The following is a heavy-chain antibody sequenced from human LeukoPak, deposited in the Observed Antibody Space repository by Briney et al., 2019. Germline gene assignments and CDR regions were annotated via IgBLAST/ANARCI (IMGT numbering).Heavy chain of an antibody. CDR2: IYYSGST. D-gene: IGHD2-15*01. CDR3: ARGGYCSGGSCYVLRYYYYYGMDV. V-gene: IGHV4-31*03. J-gene: IGHJ6*02. CDR1: GGSISSGGYY. Sequence: SETLSLTCTVSGGSISSGGYYWSWIRQHPGKGLEWIGYIYYSGSTYYNPSLKSRVTISVDTSKNQFSLKLSSVTAADTAVYYCARGGYCSGGSCYVLRYYYYYGMDVWGQGTTVTVSS.